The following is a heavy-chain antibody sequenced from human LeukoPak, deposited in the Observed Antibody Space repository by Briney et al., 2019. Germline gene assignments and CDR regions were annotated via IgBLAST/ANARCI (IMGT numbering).Heavy chain of an antibody. CDR3: ARVRDCGGDCPRNYYYYGMDV. D-gene: IGHD2-21*02. V-gene: IGHV1-18*01. J-gene: IGHJ6*02. CDR2: ISAYNGNT. Sequence: GASVKVSCKASGYTFTSYGISWVRQAPGQGLEWMGWISAYNGNTNYAQKLQGRVTMTTDTSTSTAYMELRSLRSDDTAVYYCARVRDCGGDCPRNYYYYGMDVWGQGTTVTVSS. CDR1: GYTFTSYG.